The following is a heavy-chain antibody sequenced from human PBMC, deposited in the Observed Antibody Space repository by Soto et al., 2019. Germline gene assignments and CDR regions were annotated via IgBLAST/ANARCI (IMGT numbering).Heavy chain of an antibody. Sequence: PGESLKISCTGSGYRFTSHWISWVRQMPGKGVEWMGIIWPGDSDTRYSPSFLGQVTMSANKSTSTAYLQWSSLKASDTAMYYCARHSPYSTSPYLGMDVWGQGTTVTVSS. D-gene: IGHD6-6*01. CDR1: GYRFTSHW. CDR3: ARHSPYSTSPYLGMDV. V-gene: IGHV5-51*01. CDR2: IWPGDSDT. J-gene: IGHJ6*02.